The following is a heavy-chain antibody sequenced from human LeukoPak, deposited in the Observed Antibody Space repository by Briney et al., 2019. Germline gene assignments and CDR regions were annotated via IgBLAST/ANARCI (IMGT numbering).Heavy chain of an antibody. D-gene: IGHD1-7*01. J-gene: IGHJ4*02. CDR2: ISSSSSYI. V-gene: IGHV3-21*01. CDR1: GFTFSSFS. Sequence: GGSLRLSCAASGFTFSSFSMNWARQAPGKGLEWVSSISSSSSYIYYADSVKGRFTISRDNAKNSLYLQMNSLRAEDTAVYYCARRITGTTSYLDYWGQGTLVTVSS. CDR3: ARRITGTTSYLDY.